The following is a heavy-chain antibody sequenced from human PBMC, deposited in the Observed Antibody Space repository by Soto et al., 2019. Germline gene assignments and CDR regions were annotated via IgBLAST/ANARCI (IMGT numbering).Heavy chain of an antibody. D-gene: IGHD6-13*01. J-gene: IGHJ4*02. CDR3: ARGLSSSWANFDY. V-gene: IGHV4-30-2*01. Sequence: SETLSLTCAVSGGSISSGGYSWSWIRQPPGKGLEWIGYIYHSGSTYYNPSLKSRVTISVDRSKNQFSLKLSSVTAADTAVYYCARGLSSSWANFDYWGQGTLVTVS. CDR2: IYHSGST. CDR1: GGSISSGGYS.